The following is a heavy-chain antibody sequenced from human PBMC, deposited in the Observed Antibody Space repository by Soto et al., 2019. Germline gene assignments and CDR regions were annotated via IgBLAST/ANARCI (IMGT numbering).Heavy chain of an antibody. V-gene: IGHV3-15*01. CDR1: GFTFSNAW. Sequence: EVQLVESGGGLVKPGGSLRLSCAASGFTFSNAWMSWVRQAPGKGLEWVARIKSKIDGGTMDHAAPVKGRFTISRDESNNSLYLQMDSLETEDTAVYYCTAYDYIWGIDRYRWAYWGQGVLDTVSS. J-gene: IGHJ4*02. CDR2: IKSKIDGGTM. CDR3: TAYDYIWGIDRYRWAY. D-gene: IGHD3-16*02.